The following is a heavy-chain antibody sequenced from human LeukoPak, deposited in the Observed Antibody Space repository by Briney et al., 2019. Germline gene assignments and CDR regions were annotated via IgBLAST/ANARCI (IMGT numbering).Heavy chain of an antibody. Sequence: GGSLRLSCAASGFTFSNYWMTWVRQAPGKGLEWVANINRDGSERYYVDSVKGRLTISRDDTKSSLYLQMNSLRAEDTAVYYCARRNAMDVWGQGTTVIVFS. CDR1: GFTFSNYW. CDR2: INRDGSER. J-gene: IGHJ6*02. V-gene: IGHV3-7*03. CDR3: ARRNAMDV.